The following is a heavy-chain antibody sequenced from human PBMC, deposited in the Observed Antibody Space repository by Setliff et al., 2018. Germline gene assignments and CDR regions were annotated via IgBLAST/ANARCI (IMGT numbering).Heavy chain of an antibody. CDR1: GGSISSSSYY. J-gene: IGHJ4*02. D-gene: IGHD5-12*01. Sequence: SETLSLTCTVSGGSISSSSYYWGWIRQPPGKGLEWIGSIYYSGSAYYNPSLKSRVTISVDTSKNQFSLKLSSVTAADTAVYYCARGRVEMATITPFDYWGQGTLVTVSS. CDR3: ARGRVEMATITPFDY. V-gene: IGHV4-39*07. CDR2: IYYSGSA.